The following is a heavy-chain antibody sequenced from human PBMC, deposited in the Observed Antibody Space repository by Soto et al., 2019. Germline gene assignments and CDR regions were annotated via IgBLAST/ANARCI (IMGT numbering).Heavy chain of an antibody. J-gene: IGHJ4*02. V-gene: IGHV1-18*01. CDR3: ARDWYCPNAICQDCFDY. CDR1: GYTFTTYG. D-gene: IGHD2-8*01. Sequence: QVQLVQSGTEVKKPGASVKVSCKSSGYTFTTYGISWVRQAPGQGPEWMGWISTYNGKTSYAQKFQGRVTMSTDTSTSTIYMELRSLRSDDTAVYYCARDWYCPNAICQDCFDYWGQGILVTVST. CDR2: ISTYNGKT.